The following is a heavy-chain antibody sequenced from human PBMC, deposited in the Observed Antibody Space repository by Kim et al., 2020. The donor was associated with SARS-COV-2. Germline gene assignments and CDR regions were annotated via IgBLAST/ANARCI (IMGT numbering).Heavy chain of an antibody. CDR1: GFTFDDYA. CDR3: AKGPPGVRGVRPWWYFD. J-gene: IGHJ2*01. V-gene: IGHV3-9*01. CDR2: ISWNSGSM. D-gene: IGHD3-10*01. Sequence: GGSLRLSCAASGFTFDDYAMHWVRQAPGKGLEWVSGISWNSGSMGYADSVKGRFTISRDNAKNSLYLQMNSLRAEDTALYYCAKGPPGVRGVRPWWYFD.